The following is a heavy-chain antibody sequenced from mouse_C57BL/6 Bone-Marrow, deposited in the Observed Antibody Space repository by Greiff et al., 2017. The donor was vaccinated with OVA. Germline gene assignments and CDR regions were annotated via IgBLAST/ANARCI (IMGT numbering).Heavy chain of an antibody. CDR3: ARESNYDWYFDV. D-gene: IGHD2-5*01. J-gene: IGHJ1*03. CDR2: IYPRSGNT. V-gene: IGHV1-81*01. Sequence: VQRVESGAELARPGASVKLSCKASGYTFTSYGISWVKQRTGQGLEWIGEIYPRSGNTYYNEKFKGKATLTADKSSSTAYMELRSLTSEDSAVYFCARESNYDWYFDVWGTGTTVTVSS. CDR1: GYTFTSYG.